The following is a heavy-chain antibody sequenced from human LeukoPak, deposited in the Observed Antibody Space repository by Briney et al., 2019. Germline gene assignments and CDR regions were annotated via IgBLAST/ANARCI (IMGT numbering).Heavy chain of an antibody. CDR1: GYTFTSYG. D-gene: IGHD2-2*01. V-gene: IGHV1-18*01. J-gene: IGHJ4*02. CDR2: ISAYNGNT. Sequence: GASVKVSCKASGYTFTSYGISWVRQAPGQGLEWMGWISAYNGNTNYAKKLQGRVTMTTDTSTSTAYMELRSLRSDDTAVYYCARAPKSDAVPAAIGVDYWGQGTLVTVSS. CDR3: ARAPKSDAVPAAIGVDY.